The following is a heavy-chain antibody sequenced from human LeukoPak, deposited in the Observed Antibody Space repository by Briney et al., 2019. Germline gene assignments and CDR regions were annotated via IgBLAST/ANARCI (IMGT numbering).Heavy chain of an antibody. J-gene: IGHJ4*02. CDR3: TTDWGPRGEKQLRSNFDY. CDR1: GFTVSSNY. CDR2: IYSGGTT. V-gene: IGHV3-53*01. Sequence: GGSLRLSCEASGFTVSSNYMSWVRQAPGKGLEWVSVIYSGGTTYYADSVKGRFTISRDNSKNTLYLQMNSLRAEDTAVYYCTTDWGPRGEKQLRSNFDYWGQGTLVTVSS. D-gene: IGHD5-18*01.